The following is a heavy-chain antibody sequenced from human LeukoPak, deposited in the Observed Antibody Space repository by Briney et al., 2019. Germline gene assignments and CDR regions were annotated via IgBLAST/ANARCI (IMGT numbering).Heavy chain of an antibody. CDR2: IYSGGST. V-gene: IGHV3-53*01. D-gene: IGHD3-10*01. CDR1: GFSVSSNY. J-gene: IGHJ4*02. CDR3: AKESPYDSGAYYVDY. Sequence: GGSLRLSCAASGFSVSSNYMSWVRQAPGKGLEWVSFIYSGGSTYYPDSVKGRFTFSRDNSKNMLYLQMNSLRAEDTAVYYCAKESPYDSGAYYVDYWGQGTLVTVSS.